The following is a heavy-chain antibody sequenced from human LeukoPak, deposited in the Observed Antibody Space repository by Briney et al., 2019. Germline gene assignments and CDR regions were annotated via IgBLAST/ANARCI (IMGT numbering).Heavy chain of an antibody. D-gene: IGHD6-19*01. CDR3: ARGWVAVAGTDY. V-gene: IGHV1-2*02. CDR2: INPNSGGT. Sequence: ASVKVSCKASGYTFTGYYIHWVRQAPGQGLEWMGWINPNSGGTNYAQKFQGRVTMTRDTSISTAYMELSRLRSDDTAVYYCARGWVAVAGTDYWGQGTLVTVSS. J-gene: IGHJ4*02. CDR1: GYTFTGYY.